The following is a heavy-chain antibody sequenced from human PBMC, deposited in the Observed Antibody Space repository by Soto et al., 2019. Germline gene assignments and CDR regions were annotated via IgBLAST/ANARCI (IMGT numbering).Heavy chain of an antibody. J-gene: IGHJ4*02. CDR3: ASRAAIFFAY. Sequence: PEETLSLTCTVCGGAISSYYWSWIRQPPGKGLEWIGYIYYSGSTNYNPSLKSRVTISVNTSKNQFSLKLSSVTAADMAVYYCASRAAIFFAYCAQGTLVTVSS. V-gene: IGHV4-59*12. CDR2: IYYSGST. CDR1: GGAISSYY.